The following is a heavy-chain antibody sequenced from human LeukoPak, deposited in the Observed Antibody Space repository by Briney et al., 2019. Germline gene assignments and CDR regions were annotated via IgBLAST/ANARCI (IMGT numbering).Heavy chain of an antibody. CDR1: GYSISSGYY. CDR2: IYHSEST. D-gene: IGHD1-26*01. Sequence: SETLSLTCTVSGYSISSGYYWGWIRQPPGKGLEWIGSIYHSESTYYNPSLKSRVTISVDTSKKQFSLKLSSVTAADTAVYYCAREIVGATTANGFDRWGQGTLVTVSS. V-gene: IGHV4-38-2*02. J-gene: IGHJ5*02. CDR3: AREIVGATTANGFDR.